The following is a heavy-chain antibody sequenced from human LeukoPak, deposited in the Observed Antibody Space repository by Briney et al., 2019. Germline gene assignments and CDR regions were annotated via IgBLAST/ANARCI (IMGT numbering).Heavy chain of an antibody. CDR2: ISSSSSTI. J-gene: IGHJ6*02. V-gene: IGHV3-48*04. CDR1: GFSFSGYA. CDR3: ASAGYYGSGSSYYYYGMDV. Sequence: PGGSLRLSCAASGFSFSGYAMSWVRQAPGKGLEWVSYISSSSSTIYYADSVKGRFTISRDNAKNSLYLQMNSLRAEDTAVYHCASAGYYGSGSSYYYYGMDVWGQGTTVTVSS. D-gene: IGHD3-10*01.